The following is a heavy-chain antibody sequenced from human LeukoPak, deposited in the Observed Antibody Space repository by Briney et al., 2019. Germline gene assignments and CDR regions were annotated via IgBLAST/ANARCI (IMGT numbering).Heavy chain of an antibody. J-gene: IGHJ5*02. CDR1: GFTFSRYW. CDR3: ARYALITGSRWLEP. D-gene: IGHD3-9*01. CDR2: IKQDGSEK. V-gene: IGHV3-7*01. Sequence: GRSLRLSCAASGFTFSRYWMSWVRQAPGKGLEWVAHIKQDGSEKYYVDSVRGRFIISRDNANNSLCLQMNSLRGEDTAIYYCARYALITGSRWLEPWGQGTLVTVSS.